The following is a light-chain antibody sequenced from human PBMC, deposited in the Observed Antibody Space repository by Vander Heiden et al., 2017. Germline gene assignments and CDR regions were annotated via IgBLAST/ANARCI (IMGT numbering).Light chain of an antibody. CDR3: LLSYSGARGV. J-gene: IGLJ2*01. CDR2: DTS. Sequence: QAVVTQEPSLTVSPGGTVTLTCGSSPGAVTSGHYPYWFQQKPGHAPRTLMYDTSNNHSWTPARFSGSLLGGKAALTLSGAQPEDEAEYYCLLSYSGARGVFGGGTKLTVL. V-gene: IGLV7-46*01. CDR1: PGAVTSGHY.